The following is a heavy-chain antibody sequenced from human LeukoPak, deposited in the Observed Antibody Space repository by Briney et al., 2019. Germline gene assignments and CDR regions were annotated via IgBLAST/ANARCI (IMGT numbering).Heavy chain of an antibody. CDR2: VNPNSGDT. V-gene: IGHV1-8*01. J-gene: IGHJ5*02. CDR1: GYSFNIYE. CDR3: SRGPRFDP. Sequence: ASVKVSCKTSGYSFNIYEINWVRQATGQGLEWMGWVNPNSGDTDYAQKFQGRLTMTRNTSISTAYMELSGLRLEATAVYYCSRGPRFDPWGQGTQVTVSS.